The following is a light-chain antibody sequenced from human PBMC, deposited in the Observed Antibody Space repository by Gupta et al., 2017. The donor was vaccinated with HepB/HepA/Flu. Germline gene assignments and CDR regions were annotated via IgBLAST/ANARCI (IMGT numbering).Light chain of an antibody. V-gene: IGLV3-21*01. J-gene: IGLJ3*02. CDR3: QVWDSTGDHVV. CDR2: YDS. CDR1: NIESKS. Sequence: SYVLTQLPSVSVAPGKTASVTCGGNNIESKSVHWYQQKPGQAPVLVIYYDSERPSGIPERLSGSKSGNTATLTIRRVEAGDEADYYCQVWDSTGDHVVFGGGTKLTVL.